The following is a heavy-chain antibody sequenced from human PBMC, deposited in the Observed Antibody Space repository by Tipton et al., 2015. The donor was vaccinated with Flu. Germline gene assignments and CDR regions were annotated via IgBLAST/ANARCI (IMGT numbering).Heavy chain of an antibody. J-gene: IGHJ3*02. CDR1: GGSISSYY. CDR3: ARLIVRPRPAFDI. CDR2: IYTSGST. D-gene: IGHD1-14*01. Sequence: TLSLTCTVSGGSISSYYWSWIRQPAGKGLEWIGRIYTSGSTNYNPSLKSRVTISVDTSKNQFSLKLSSVTAADTAVYYCARLIVRPRPAFDIWGQGTMVTVSS. V-gene: IGHV4-4*07.